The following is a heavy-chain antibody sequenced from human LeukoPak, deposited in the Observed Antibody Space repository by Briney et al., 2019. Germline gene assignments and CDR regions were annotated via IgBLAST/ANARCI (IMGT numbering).Heavy chain of an antibody. D-gene: IGHD3-22*01. CDR3: ARSSGYYFFDY. Sequence: KPSETLPLTCTVSGGSISSSSYYWGWIRQPPGKGLEWIGYIYYSGSTNYNPSLKSRVTISVDTSKNQFSLKLSSVTAADTAVYYCARSSGYYFFDYWGQGTLVTVSS. CDR1: GGSISSSSYY. CDR2: IYYSGST. J-gene: IGHJ4*02. V-gene: IGHV4-61*05.